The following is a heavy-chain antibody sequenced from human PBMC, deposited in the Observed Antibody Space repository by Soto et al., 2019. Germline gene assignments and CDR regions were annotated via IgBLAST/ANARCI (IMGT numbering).Heavy chain of an antibody. CDR3: ARGWDANS. J-gene: IGHJ4*02. Sequence: QVLMQESGPGLVKPSETLSLTCTVSGASVSSGNHYWSWIRQPPGKRLEWIGFIYNGVITNYSPSLKSRVSLSADTSRNQFSLKVSSVTAADTAVYYCARGWDANSWGQGALVTVSS. V-gene: IGHV4-61*01. CDR2: IYNGVIT. CDR1: GASVSSGNHY. D-gene: IGHD6-19*01.